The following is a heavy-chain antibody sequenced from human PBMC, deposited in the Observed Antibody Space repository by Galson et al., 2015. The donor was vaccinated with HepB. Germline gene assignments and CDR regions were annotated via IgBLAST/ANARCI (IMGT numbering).Heavy chain of an antibody. CDR1: GGTFSSYA. Sequence: SVKVSCKASGGTFSSYAISWVRQAPGQGLEWMGGIIPIFGTANYAQKFQGRVTITADESTSTAYMELSSLRSEDTAVYYCARVVTTVSRGDPLWYNWFDPWGQGTLVTVSS. J-gene: IGHJ5*02. V-gene: IGHV1-69*13. CDR3: ARVVTTVSRGDPLWYNWFDP. CDR2: IIPIFGTA. D-gene: IGHD4-11*01.